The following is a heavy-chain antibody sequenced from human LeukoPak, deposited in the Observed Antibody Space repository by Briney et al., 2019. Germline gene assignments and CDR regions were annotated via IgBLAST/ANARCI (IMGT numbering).Heavy chain of an antibody. J-gene: IGHJ4*02. CDR3: ARRAGSYSHSYDY. V-gene: IGHV3-53*01. CDR2: IYSGGST. D-gene: IGHD2-15*01. Sequence: GGSLRLSCVASGFNFNNYNMNWIRQAPGRGLEWVSFIYSGGSTYYADSVRGRFIISRDTSKNTLYLQMNSLRAEDTAIYYCARRAGSYSHSYDYWGQGTLVTVSS. CDR1: GFNFNNYN.